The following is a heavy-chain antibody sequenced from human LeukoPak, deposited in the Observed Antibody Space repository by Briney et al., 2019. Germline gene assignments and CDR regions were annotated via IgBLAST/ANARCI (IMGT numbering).Heavy chain of an antibody. Sequence: ASVTVSCKASGGTFSSYAISWVRQAPGQGLEWMGIINPSGGSTSYAQKFQGRVTMTRDTSTSTVYMELSSLRSEDTAVYYCATSGSYLDFDYWGQGTLVTVSS. V-gene: IGHV1-46*01. J-gene: IGHJ4*02. CDR1: GGTFSSYA. CDR3: ATSGSYLDFDY. CDR2: INPSGGST. D-gene: IGHD1-26*01.